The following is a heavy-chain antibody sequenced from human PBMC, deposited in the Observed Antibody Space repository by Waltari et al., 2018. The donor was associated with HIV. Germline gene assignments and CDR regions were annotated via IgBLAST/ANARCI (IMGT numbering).Heavy chain of an antibody. CDR1: GFSLSTSGVG. J-gene: IGHJ4*02. Sequence: QITLKESGPTLVKPTQTLTLTCTFSGFSLSTSGVGVGWIRQPPGKALEWLALIYWDDDKRYSPSLKTRLTISKDTSKNQVVLTMTNMDPVDTATYYCAHRNYDFWSGYYGFWGQGTLVTVSS. CDR2: IYWDDDK. V-gene: IGHV2-5*02. CDR3: AHRNYDFWSGYYGF. D-gene: IGHD3-3*01.